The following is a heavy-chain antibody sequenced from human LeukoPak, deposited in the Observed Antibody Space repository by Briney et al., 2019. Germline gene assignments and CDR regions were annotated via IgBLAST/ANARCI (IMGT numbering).Heavy chain of an antibody. CDR1: GGSFSGYY. CDR2: INHSGST. D-gene: IGHD6-13*01. V-gene: IGHV4-34*01. J-gene: IGHJ5*02. CDR3: ARGFLPDSSSCHFDP. Sequence: PSETLSLTCAVYGGSFSGYYWSWIRQPPGKGLEWIGEINHSGSTNYNPSLKSRVTISVDTSKNQFSLKLSSVTAADTAVYYCARGFLPDSSSCHFDPWGQGTLVTVSS.